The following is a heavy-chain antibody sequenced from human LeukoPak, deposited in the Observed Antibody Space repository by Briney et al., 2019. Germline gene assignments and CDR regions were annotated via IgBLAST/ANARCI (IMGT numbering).Heavy chain of an antibody. CDR1: GGSISSSSYY. D-gene: IGHD6-19*01. CDR2: IYYSGST. J-gene: IGHJ3*02. Sequence: SETLSLXCTVSGGSISSSSYYWDWNRQPPGKGLEWIGSIYYSGSTYYNPSLKSRVTISVDTSKNQFSLKLSSVTAADTAVYYCARPRSSGWYLGNAFDIWGQGTMVTVSS. CDR3: ARPRSSGWYLGNAFDI. V-gene: IGHV4-39*01.